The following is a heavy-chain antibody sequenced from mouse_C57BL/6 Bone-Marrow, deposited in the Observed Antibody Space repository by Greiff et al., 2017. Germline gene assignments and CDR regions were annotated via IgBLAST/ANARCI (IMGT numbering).Heavy chain of an antibody. J-gene: IGHJ2*01. CDR2: INPGSGGT. D-gene: IGHD1-1*01. V-gene: IGHV1-54*01. CDR3: ARSSYYGTY. Sequence: QLQQFGAELVRPGTSVKVSCKASGYAFTNYLIEWVKQRPGQGLEWIGVINPGSGGTNYNEKFKGKATLTADKSSSTAYMQLSSLTSEDSAVYFCARSSYYGTYWGQGTTLTVSS. CDR1: GYAFTNYL.